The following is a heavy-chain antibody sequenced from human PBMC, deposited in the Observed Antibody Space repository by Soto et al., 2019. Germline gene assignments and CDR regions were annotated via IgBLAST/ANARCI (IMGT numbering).Heavy chain of an antibody. D-gene: IGHD3-9*01. CDR3: ARAEVEYYDILTGYSPYYFDY. Sequence: SETLSLTCTVSGGSISSYYWSWIRQPPGKGLEWIGYIYYSGSTNYNPSLKSRVTISVDTSKNQFSLKLSSVTAADTAVYYCARAEVEYYDILTGYSPYYFDYWGQGTLVTVSS. CDR2: IYYSGST. J-gene: IGHJ4*02. V-gene: IGHV4-59*01. CDR1: GGSISSYY.